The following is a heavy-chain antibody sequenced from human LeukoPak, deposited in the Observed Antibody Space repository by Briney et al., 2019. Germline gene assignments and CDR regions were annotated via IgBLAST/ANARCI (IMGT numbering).Heavy chain of an antibody. V-gene: IGHV1-8*02. CDR1: GGTFSSYA. CDR3: ARGDY. J-gene: IGHJ4*02. Sequence: ASVKVSCKASGGTFSSYAISWVRQATGQGLEWMGWMNSNSGNTGYGQKFQGRVTLTRNTFISTAYMELSSLRPEDTAVYYCARGDYWGQGTLVTVSS. CDR2: MNSNSGNT.